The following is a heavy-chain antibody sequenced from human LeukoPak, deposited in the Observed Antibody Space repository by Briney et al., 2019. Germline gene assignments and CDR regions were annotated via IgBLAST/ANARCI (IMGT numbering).Heavy chain of an antibody. CDR1: GFTFSSYW. V-gene: IGHV3-7*01. D-gene: IGHD3-16*01. J-gene: IGHJ4*02. CDR2: IKQDGSQK. Sequence: GGSLRLSCAASGFTFSSYWMSCVRQAPGKGLEWVANIKQDGSQKYYVDSVKGRFTISRDNAKNSLYLQMNSLRAEDTAVYYCASYTHADENYWGQGTLVTVSS. CDR3: ASYTHADENY.